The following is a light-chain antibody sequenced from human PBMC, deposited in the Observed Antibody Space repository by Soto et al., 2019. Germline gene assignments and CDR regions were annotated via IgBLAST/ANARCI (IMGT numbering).Light chain of an antibody. J-gene: IGLJ1*01. CDR2: EVS. CDR3: SSYTTSSTYV. Sequence: QSVLTQPPSVSGSPGQSVTISCTGTSSVVASYNRVSWYQQPPGTAPKLIIYEVSNRPSGVPDRFSGSKSGNTASLTISGLQAEDEADYYCSSYTTSSTYVFGPGTKVTVL. CDR1: SSVVASYNR. V-gene: IGLV2-18*02.